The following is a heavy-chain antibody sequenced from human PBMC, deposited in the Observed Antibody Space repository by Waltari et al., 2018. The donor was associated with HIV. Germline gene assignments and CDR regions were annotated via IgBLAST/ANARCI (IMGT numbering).Heavy chain of an antibody. V-gene: IGHV4-39*01. D-gene: IGHD2-21*01. J-gene: IGHJ3*02. CDR1: GGSISSSSYY. Sequence: GGSISSSSYYWGWIRQPPGKGLEWIGSIYYSGSTYYNPSLKSRVTISVDTSKNQFSLKLSSVTAADTAVYYCARVVIAISLFDAFDIWGQGTMVTVSS. CDR2: IYYSGST. CDR3: ARVVIAISLFDAFDI.